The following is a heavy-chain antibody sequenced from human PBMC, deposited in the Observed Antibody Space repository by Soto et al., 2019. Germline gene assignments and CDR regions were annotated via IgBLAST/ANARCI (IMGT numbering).Heavy chain of an antibody. D-gene: IGHD6-6*01. CDR2: ISSSGSTI. J-gene: IGHJ6*03. CDR1: GFTFSDYY. V-gene: IGHV3-11*01. Sequence: GGSLRLSCAASGFTFSDYYMSWIRQAPGKGLEWVSYISSSGSTIYYADSVKGRFTISRDNAKNSLYLQMNSLRAEDTAVYYCARGAGTAPRRIAARSYYYYYMDVWGKGTTVTVSS. CDR3: ARGAGTAPRRIAARSYYYYYMDV.